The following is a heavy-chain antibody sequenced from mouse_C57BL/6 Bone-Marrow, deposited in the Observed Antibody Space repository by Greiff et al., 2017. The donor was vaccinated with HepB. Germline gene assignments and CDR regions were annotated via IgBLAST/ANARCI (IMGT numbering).Heavy chain of an antibody. CDR2: IWSGGST. V-gene: IGHV2-4*01. CDR1: GFSLTSYG. CDR3: AKKGDSSLGYAMDY. D-gene: IGHD1-1*01. Sequence: VQLQQSGPGLVQPSQSLSITCTVSGFSLTSYGVHWVRQPPGKGLEWLGVIWSGGSTDYNAAFISRLSISKDNSKSQVFFKMNSLQADDTAIYYCAKKGDSSLGYAMDYWGQGTSVTVSS. J-gene: IGHJ4*01.